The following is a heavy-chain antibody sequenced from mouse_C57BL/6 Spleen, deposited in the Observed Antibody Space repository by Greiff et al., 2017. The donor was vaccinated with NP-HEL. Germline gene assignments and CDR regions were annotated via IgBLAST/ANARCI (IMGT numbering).Heavy chain of an antibody. Sequence: EVQLVESEGGLVQPGSSMKLSCTASGFTFSDYYMAWVRQVPEKGLEWVANINYDGSSTYYLDSLKSRFIISRDNAKNILYLQMSSLKSEDTATYYCARVDSSGYVGYAMDYWGQGTSVTVSS. J-gene: IGHJ4*01. V-gene: IGHV5-16*01. D-gene: IGHD3-2*02. CDR3: ARVDSSGYVGYAMDY. CDR2: INYDGSST. CDR1: GFTFSDYY.